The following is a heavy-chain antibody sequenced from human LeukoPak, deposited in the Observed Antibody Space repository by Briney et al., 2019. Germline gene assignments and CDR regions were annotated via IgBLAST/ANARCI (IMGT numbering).Heavy chain of an antibody. CDR3: AKDYDDCLDY. V-gene: IGHV3-66*03. J-gene: IGHJ4*02. Sequence: PGGSLRLSCTVSGFTVSSNSMSWVRQAPGKGLEWVSFIYSSVTHYSDSVKGRFTISRDNSKNTLYLQMNSLRAEDTAVYYCAKDYDDCLDYWGQGTLVTVSS. D-gene: IGHD2-21*02. CDR1: GFTVSSNS. CDR2: IYSSVT.